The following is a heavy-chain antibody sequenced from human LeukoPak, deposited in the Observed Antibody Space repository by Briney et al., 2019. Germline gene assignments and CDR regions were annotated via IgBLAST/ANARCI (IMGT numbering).Heavy chain of an antibody. CDR2: IKANSDDT. D-gene: IGHD1-1*01. Sequence: ASVKVSCKASGYTFTARAMYWVRQAPRQGLEWMGRIKANSDDTNYAQKFQDRVTMTRDMSVSTAYMELRSLRSDDTAVYYCATDYTDTWTGFDYWGQGTLVAVSS. V-gene: IGHV1-2*06. CDR3: ATDYTDTWTGFDY. CDR1: GYTFTARA. J-gene: IGHJ4*02.